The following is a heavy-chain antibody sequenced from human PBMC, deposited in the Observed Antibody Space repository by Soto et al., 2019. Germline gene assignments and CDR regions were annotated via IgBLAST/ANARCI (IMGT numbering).Heavy chain of an antibody. CDR2: IYYSGST. D-gene: IGHD6-19*01. CDR3: ARQRYGWYFWFDT. Sequence: SETLSLTCTVTGGSISRYYWSWIRQPPGKGLEWIGNIYYSGSTNYNPSLKSRATISVDTSKNQFSLNLSSVTAADTSVHYRARQRYGWYFWFDTWDQGTLVTGCS. J-gene: IGHJ5*02. CDR1: GGSISRYY. V-gene: IGHV4-59*08.